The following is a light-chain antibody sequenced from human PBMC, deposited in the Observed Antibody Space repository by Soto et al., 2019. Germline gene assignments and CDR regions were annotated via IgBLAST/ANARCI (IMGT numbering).Light chain of an antibody. V-gene: IGKV3-20*01. J-gene: IGKJ3*01. Sequence: EIVLTQSPGTLSLSPGERVTLSCRASQSVTRSFLAWYQQKPGQAPRLLIYGASSRATGIPDRFSGSGSGXXXXXTXXXLXPXDFAVYYCHQYGSSPQAFGPGTKVDIK. CDR1: QSVTRSF. CDR2: GAS. CDR3: HQYGSSPQA.